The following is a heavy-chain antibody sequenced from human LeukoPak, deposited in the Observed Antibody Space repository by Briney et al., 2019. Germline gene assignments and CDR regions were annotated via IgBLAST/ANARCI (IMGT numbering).Heavy chain of an antibody. Sequence: ASVKVSCKASGYTFTGYYMHWVRQAPGQGLEWMGWINPNSGGTNYAQKFQGRVTMTRDTSISTAYMELSRLRSDDTAVYYCARVLATLVECLDYWGQGTLVTVSS. CDR1: GYTFTGYY. J-gene: IGHJ4*02. D-gene: IGHD3-3*01. V-gene: IGHV1-2*02. CDR3: ARVLATLVECLDY. CDR2: INPNSGGT.